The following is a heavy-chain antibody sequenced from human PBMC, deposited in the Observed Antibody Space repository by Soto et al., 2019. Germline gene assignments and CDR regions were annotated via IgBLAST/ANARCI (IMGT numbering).Heavy chain of an antibody. CDR1: GFTFSSYG. J-gene: IGHJ4*02. D-gene: IGHD3-3*01. CDR3: AKSGLRFLEWLAY. Sequence: GGSLRLSCAASGFTFSSYGMHWVRQAPGKGLEWVAVISYDGSNKYYADSVKGRFTISRDNSKNTLYLQMNSLRAEDTAVYYCAKSGLRFLEWLAYWGQGTLVT. CDR2: ISYDGSNK. V-gene: IGHV3-30*18.